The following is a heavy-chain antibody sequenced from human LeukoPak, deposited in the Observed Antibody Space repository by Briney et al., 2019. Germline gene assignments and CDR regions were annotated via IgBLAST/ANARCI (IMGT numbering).Heavy chain of an antibody. J-gene: IGHJ4*02. CDR3: ASGGRAANYFDY. CDR1: GFTVSINY. V-gene: IGHV3-53*01. D-gene: IGHD3-16*01. Sequence: GGSLRLSCAASGFTVSINYMSWVRQAPGKGLEWVSVIYSGGNTYYADSVKGRFTISRDNSKNTVYLQMNSLRAEDTAVYYCASGGRAANYFDYWGQGTLVTVSS. CDR2: IYSGGNT.